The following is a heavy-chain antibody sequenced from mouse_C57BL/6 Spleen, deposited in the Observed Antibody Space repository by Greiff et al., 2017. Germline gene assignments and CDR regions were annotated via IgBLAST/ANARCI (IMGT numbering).Heavy chain of an antibody. V-gene: IGHV1-4*01. CDR3: ASSRDGYYGYFDV. CDR1: GYTFTSYT. Sequence: QVQLQQSGAELARPGASVKMSCKASGYTFTSYTMHWVKQRPGQGLEWIGYINPTSGYTKYNQKFKDKATLTADKSSSTAYMQLSSLTSEDSAVYYCASSRDGYYGYFDVWGTGTTVTVSS. D-gene: IGHD2-3*01. J-gene: IGHJ1*03. CDR2: INPTSGYT.